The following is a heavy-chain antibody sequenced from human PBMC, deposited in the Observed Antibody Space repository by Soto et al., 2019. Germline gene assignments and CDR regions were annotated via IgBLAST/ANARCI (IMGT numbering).Heavy chain of an antibody. J-gene: IGHJ5*02. D-gene: IGHD2-2*01. Sequence: LRLSFAASRVTFTTYDFYGLGQGPGKGVEWGAVLRYGGSNKYYADSVRGRFTISRDNSKNTLYMQMNSLRAEDTAVYYCARPANPEGFDPRGQGALVTVSS. CDR1: RVTFTTYD. CDR3: ARPANPEGFDP. V-gene: IGHV3-33*08. CDR2: LRYGGSNK.